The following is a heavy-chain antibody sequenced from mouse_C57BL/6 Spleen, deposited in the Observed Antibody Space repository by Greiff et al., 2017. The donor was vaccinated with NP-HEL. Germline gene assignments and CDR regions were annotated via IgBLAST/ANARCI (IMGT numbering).Heavy chain of an antibody. V-gene: IGHV5-17*01. Sequence: EVKVEESGGGLVKPGGSLTLSCAASGFTFSDYGMHWVRQAPEKGLEWVAYISSGSSTIYYADTVKGRFTISRDNAKNTLFLQMTSLRSEDTAMYYCARGDYGSSTYFEVWGTGTTVTVSS. CDR2: ISSGSSTI. D-gene: IGHD1-1*01. CDR3: ARGDYGSSTYFEV. CDR1: GFTFSDYG. J-gene: IGHJ1*03.